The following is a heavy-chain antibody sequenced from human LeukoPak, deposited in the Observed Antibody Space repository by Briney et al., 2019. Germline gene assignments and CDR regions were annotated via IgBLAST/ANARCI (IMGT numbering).Heavy chain of an antibody. V-gene: IGHV3-30-3*01. D-gene: IGHD6-13*01. Sequence: GGSLRLSCATSGFTFSMSAMHWVRLAPGKGLDWVAVISFDGGNKFYADSVKGRFSISRDNSRNTLYLQMNSLGLDETAVYCCARGRSGIAAAGFDYGGQGTLVTVSS. CDR2: ISFDGGNK. J-gene: IGHJ4*02. CDR1: GFTFSMSA. CDR3: ARGRSGIAAAGFDY.